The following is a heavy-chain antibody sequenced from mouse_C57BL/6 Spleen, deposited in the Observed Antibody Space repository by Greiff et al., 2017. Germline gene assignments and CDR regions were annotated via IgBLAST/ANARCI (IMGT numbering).Heavy chain of an antibody. J-gene: IGHJ2*01. CDR1: GYSFTDYN. CDR2: INPNYGTT. D-gene: IGHD2-5*01. V-gene: IGHV1-39*01. CDR3: ARSYYSNYDNFDY. Sequence: VHVKQSGPELVKPGASVKISCKASGYSFTDYNMNWVKPSNGKSLEWIGVINPNYGTTSYNQKFKGKATLTVDQSSSTAYMQLNSLTSEDSAVYYCARSYYSNYDNFDYWGQGTTLTVSS.